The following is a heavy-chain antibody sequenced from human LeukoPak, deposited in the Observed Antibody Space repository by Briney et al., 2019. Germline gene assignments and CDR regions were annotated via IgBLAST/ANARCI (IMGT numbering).Heavy chain of an antibody. Sequence: AGGSLRLSCTSSGFTFGDYALSWVRQAPGKGLEWVSFIRSTVHSGTTEYAASVKGRFTMSRDDSKTIAYLQMNSLKTEDTAVYYCARDGVVPAATGYYYMDVWGKGTTVTVSS. CDR2: IRSTVHSGTT. D-gene: IGHD2-2*01. V-gene: IGHV3-49*04. CDR1: GFTFGDYA. CDR3: ARDGVVPAATGYYYMDV. J-gene: IGHJ6*03.